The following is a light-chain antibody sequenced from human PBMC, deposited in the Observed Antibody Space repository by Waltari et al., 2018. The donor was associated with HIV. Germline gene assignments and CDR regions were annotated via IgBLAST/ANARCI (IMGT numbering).Light chain of an antibody. CDR3: SSYTISSTLV. CDR2: DVS. Sequence: QSALTQPASVSGSPGQSITISCTGTSSDVGGYNYVSWYQQHPGKAPKLMIYDVSNLPSGVSSRFSGSKSGNTASLTISGLQAEDEADYYCSSYTISSTLVFGGGTKLTVL. CDR1: SSDVGGYNY. J-gene: IGLJ2*01. V-gene: IGLV2-14*01.